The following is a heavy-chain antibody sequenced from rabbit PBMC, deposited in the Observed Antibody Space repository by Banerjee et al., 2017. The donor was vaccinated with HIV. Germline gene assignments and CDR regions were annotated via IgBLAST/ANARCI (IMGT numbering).Heavy chain of an antibody. D-gene: IGHD2-1*01. CDR1: GFSFSSSYW. CDR2: IYTGSSDT. Sequence: ESGGDLVKPGGSLALTCKASGFSFSSSYWICWVRQAPGKELELIACIYTGSSDTYYASWAKGRFTISKTSSTTVTLQMTSLTAADTATYFCGRDRGVGTGDYDLWGPGTLVTVS. CDR3: GRDRGVGTGDYDL. J-gene: IGHJ4*01. V-gene: IGHV1S45*01.